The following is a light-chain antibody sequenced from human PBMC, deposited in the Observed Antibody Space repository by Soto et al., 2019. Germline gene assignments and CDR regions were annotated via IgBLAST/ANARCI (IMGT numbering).Light chain of an antibody. J-gene: IGKJ1*01. Sequence: DIQMTQSPPTLSASVGDRVSITCRASQNIGNWLAWYQQKPGKAPRLLIHHASNLESGVPSRISGSGSGTEFTLIISSLQPEDVAIYYCQQYDSYSPTFGQGTKVDIK. CDR1: QNIGNW. CDR3: QQYDSYSPT. CDR2: HAS. V-gene: IGKV1-5*01.